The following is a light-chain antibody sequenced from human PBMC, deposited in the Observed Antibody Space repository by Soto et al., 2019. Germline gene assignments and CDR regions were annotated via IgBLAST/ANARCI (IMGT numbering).Light chain of an antibody. CDR1: QSVNSK. CDR2: GAS. V-gene: IGKV3-15*01. J-gene: IGKJ5*01. Sequence: EVVMTQSPATLSVSLGERATLSFMASQSVNSKLAWYQQKPGQAPRLLIYGASTRATGIPARFSGSGSGTEFTLTISSLQSGDFAVYYCQQYNNWPPITFGQGTRLEIK. CDR3: QQYNNWPPIT.